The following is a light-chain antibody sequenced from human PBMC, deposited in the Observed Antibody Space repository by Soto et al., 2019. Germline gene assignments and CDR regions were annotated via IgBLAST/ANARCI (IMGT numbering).Light chain of an antibody. CDR2: EVN. Sequence: QSALTQPPSASGSPGQSVTISCTGISSDVGSYKYVSWYQQYPGKAPKLMVYEVNKLPSGVPDRFSGSKSGNTASLTVSGLQAEDEADYYCSSNAGSDNLVFGGGTKVTVL. CDR3: SSNAGSDNLV. J-gene: IGLJ2*01. CDR1: SSDVGSYKY. V-gene: IGLV2-8*01.